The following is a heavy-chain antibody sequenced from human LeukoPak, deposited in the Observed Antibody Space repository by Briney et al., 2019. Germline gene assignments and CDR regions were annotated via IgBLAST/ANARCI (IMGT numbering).Heavy chain of an antibody. Sequence: SETLSLTCTVSGGSISSSSYYWGWIRQPPGKGLEWIGSIYYSGSTYYNPSLKSRVTISVDTSKNQFSLKLSSVTAADTAVYYCARFSRWLPFESWGQGTLVTVSS. CDR2: IYYSGST. V-gene: IGHV4-39*01. J-gene: IGHJ4*02. D-gene: IGHD5-12*01. CDR1: GGSISSSSYY. CDR3: ARFSRWLPFES.